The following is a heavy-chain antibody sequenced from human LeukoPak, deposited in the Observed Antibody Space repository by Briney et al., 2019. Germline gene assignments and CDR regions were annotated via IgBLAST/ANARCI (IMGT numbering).Heavy chain of an antibody. Sequence: GVSLRLSCAASRFTFSSYSMNWVRQAPARGLEWVYYISSSSCTIYYEASVKGRFTISRDNAKKSLYLKMNSLRDEDTAVYYCASPVTTDSWGFDYWGQGTLVTVSS. CDR3: ASPVTTDSWGFDY. CDR1: RFTFSSYS. J-gene: IGHJ4*02. D-gene: IGHD4-17*01. CDR2: ISSSSCTI. V-gene: IGHV3-48*02.